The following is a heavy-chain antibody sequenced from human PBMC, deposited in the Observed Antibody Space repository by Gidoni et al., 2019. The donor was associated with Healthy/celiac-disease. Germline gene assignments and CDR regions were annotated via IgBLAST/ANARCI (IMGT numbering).Heavy chain of an antibody. CDR1: GFTFSNAW. CDR2: IKSKTDGGTT. V-gene: IGHV3-15*01. CDR3: TTGVASNCSSTSCYDY. J-gene: IGHJ4*02. Sequence: EVQLVESGGGLVKPGGSLRLSCAASGFTFSNAWRSWVRQAPGKGLEWVGRIKSKTDGGTTDYAAPVKGRFTISIDDSKNTLYLQMNSLKTEDTAVYYCTTGVASNCSSTSCYDYWGQGTLVTVSS. D-gene: IGHD2-2*01.